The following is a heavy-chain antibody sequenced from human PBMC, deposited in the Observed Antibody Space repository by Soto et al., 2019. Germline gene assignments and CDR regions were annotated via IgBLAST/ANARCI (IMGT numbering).Heavy chain of an antibody. V-gene: IGHV1-69*02. Sequence: QVQLVQSGAEVKKPGSSVKVSCKASGGTFSSYTISWVRQAPGQGLEWMGRIIPISGIANNAQKFQGRVTSTADTSPGTGYMELSSLRSEETAVYYCANPPRYWGQGTVVTVSS. CDR3: ANPPRY. CDR1: GGTFSSYT. CDR2: IIPISGIA. J-gene: IGHJ4*02.